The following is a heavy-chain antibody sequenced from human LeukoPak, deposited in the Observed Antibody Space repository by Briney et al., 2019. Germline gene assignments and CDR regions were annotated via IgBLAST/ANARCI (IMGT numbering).Heavy chain of an antibody. V-gene: IGHV4-34*01. D-gene: IGHD6-13*01. CDR1: GGSFSGYY. CDR3: ARWTDSSSADY. CDR2: INHSGST. Sequence: SETLSLTCAVYGGSFSGYYWSWIRQPPGKGLEWIGEINHSGSTNYNPSLKSRVTISADTSKNQFSLKLSSVTAADTAVYYCARWTDSSSADYWGQGTLVTVSS. J-gene: IGHJ4*02.